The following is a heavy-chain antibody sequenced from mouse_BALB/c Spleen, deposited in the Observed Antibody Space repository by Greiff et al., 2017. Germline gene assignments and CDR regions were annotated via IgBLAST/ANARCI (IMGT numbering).Heavy chain of an antibody. CDR3: ARLGRFLRDYAMDY. CDR2: INPSTGYT. Sequence: QVQLQQSGAELAKPGASVKMSCKASGYTFTSYWMHWVKQRPGQGLEWIGYINPSTGYTEYNQKFKDKATLTADKSSSTAYMQLSSLTSEDSAVYYCARLGRFLRDYAMDYWGQGTSVTVSS. D-gene: IGHD1-1*01. V-gene: IGHV1-7*01. CDR1: GYTFTSYW. J-gene: IGHJ4*01.